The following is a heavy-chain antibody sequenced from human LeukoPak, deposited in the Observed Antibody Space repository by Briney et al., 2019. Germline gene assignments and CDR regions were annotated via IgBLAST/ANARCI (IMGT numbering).Heavy chain of an antibody. Sequence: PGGSLRLSCAASGFTASSNYMSWVRQAPGKGLEWVSVIYSGGSTYYADSVKGRFTISRDNSKNTLYLQMNSLRAEDTAVYYCARYSSSYNWFDPWGQGTLVTVSS. V-gene: IGHV3-66*01. CDR2: IYSGGST. CDR3: ARYSSSYNWFDP. J-gene: IGHJ5*02. D-gene: IGHD6-13*01. CDR1: GFTASSNY.